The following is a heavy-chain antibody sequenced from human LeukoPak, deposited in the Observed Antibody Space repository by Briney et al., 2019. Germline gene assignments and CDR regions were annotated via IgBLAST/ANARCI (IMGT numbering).Heavy chain of an antibody. D-gene: IGHD4-17*01. CDR2: IYTSGST. CDR3: ASCYGDYVYYFDY. Sequence: PSETLSLTCTVSGGSISSYYWSWIRQPAGKGLEWIGHIYTSGSTKYNPSLKGRVTMSVDTSKNQFSLNLSSVTAADTAVYYCASCYGDYVYYFDYWGQGTLVTVSS. J-gene: IGHJ4*02. CDR1: GGSISSYY. V-gene: IGHV4-4*07.